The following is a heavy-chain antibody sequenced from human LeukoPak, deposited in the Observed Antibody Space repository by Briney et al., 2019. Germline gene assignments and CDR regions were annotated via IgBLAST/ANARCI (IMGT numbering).Heavy chain of an antibody. CDR1: GYTFTSYG. V-gene: IGHV1-18*01. CDR3: ARAFSPTYYYDSSGYYLDY. Sequence: ASVKVSCKASGYTFTSYGISWVRQAPGQGLEWMGWISAYNGNTNYAQKLQGRVTMTTDTSTSPAYMELRSLRSDDTAVYYCARAFSPTYYYDSSGYYLDYWGQGTLVTVSS. CDR2: ISAYNGNT. D-gene: IGHD3-22*01. J-gene: IGHJ4*02.